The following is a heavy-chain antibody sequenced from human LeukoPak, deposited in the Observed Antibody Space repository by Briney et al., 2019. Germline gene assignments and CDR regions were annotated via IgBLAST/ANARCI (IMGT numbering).Heavy chain of an antibody. Sequence: SETLSLTCTVSGGSISSYYWSWIRQPPGKRLEWIGYIYYSGSTNYNPSLKSRVTISVDTSKNHFSLKLSSVTAADTAVYYCAIHKAYNTFGPWGQGTPVTVSS. CDR2: IYYSGST. V-gene: IGHV4-59*08. D-gene: IGHD1-14*01. CDR3: AIHKAYNTFGP. CDR1: GGSISSYY. J-gene: IGHJ5*02.